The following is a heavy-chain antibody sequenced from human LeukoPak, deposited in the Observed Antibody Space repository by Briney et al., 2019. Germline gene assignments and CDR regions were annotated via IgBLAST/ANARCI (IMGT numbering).Heavy chain of an antibody. D-gene: IGHD1/OR15-1a*01. Sequence: PGGSLRLSCAASGFTFSSYSMNWVRQAPGKGLEWVSSISPTSSYINYADSVKGRFTISRDNAKNSLYLQMNSLRAEDTAVYDCVREDAEQSFDYWGQGTLVAVSS. CDR3: VREDAEQSFDY. CDR2: ISPTSSYI. J-gene: IGHJ4*02. CDR1: GFTFSSYS. V-gene: IGHV3-21*06.